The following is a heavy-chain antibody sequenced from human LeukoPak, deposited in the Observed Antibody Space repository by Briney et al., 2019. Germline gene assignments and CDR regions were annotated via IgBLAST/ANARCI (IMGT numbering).Heavy chain of an antibody. CDR2: IYYSGST. CDR1: GGSISSGGYY. Sequence: SETLSLTCTVSGGSISSGGYYWSWIRQHPGKGLEWIGYIYYSGSTYYNPSLKSRVTISVDTSKNQFSLKLSSVTAADTAVYYCARQGEYSSSLSFDYWGPGTLVTVSS. D-gene: IGHD6-6*01. J-gene: IGHJ4*02. V-gene: IGHV4-31*03. CDR3: ARQGEYSSSLSFDY.